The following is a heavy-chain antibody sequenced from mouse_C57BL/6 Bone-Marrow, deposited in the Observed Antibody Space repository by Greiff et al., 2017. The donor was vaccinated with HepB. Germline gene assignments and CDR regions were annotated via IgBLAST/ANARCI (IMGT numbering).Heavy chain of an antibody. V-gene: IGHV1-4*01. D-gene: IGHD3-1*01. Sequence: LQESGAELARPGASVKMSCKASGYTFTSYTMHWVKQRPGQGLEWIGYINPSSGYTKYNQKFKDKATLTADKSSSTAYMQLSSLTSEDSAVYYCARGYCKRSLDYWGQGTTLTVSS. CDR1: GYTFTSYT. CDR3: ARGYCKRSLDY. J-gene: IGHJ2*01. CDR2: INPSSGYT.